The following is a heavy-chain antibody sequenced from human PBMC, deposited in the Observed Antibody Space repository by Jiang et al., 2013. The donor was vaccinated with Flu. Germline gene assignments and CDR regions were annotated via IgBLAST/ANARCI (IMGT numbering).Heavy chain of an antibody. V-gene: IGHV4-59*01. Sequence: KPSETLSLTCSVSSGSISPYYWSWIRQPPGKGLEWIGHIHYSGSAKYNPSLKSRVSISLDTPKNQFSLKLTSVTAADTAIYYCAKILVRGSWYFDYWGQGMLVSV. CDR3: AKILVRGSWYFDY. J-gene: IGHJ4*02. D-gene: IGHD3-10*01. CDR1: SGSISPYY. CDR2: IHYSGSA.